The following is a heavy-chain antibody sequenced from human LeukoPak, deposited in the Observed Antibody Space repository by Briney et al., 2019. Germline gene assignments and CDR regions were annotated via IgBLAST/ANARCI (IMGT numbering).Heavy chain of an antibody. Sequence: GGSLRLSCAASGFTFSISGMNWVRQAPGKGLEWVSSISSSSSYIYYADSVKGRFTISRDNAKNSLYLQMNSLRAEDTAVYYCARETYYDILTGTFDYWGQGTLVTVSS. CDR3: ARETYYDILTGTFDY. V-gene: IGHV3-21*01. D-gene: IGHD3-9*01. CDR1: GFTFSISG. J-gene: IGHJ4*02. CDR2: ISSSSSYI.